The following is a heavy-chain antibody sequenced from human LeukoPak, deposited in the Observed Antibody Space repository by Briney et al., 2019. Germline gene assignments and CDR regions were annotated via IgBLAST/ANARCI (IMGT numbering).Heavy chain of an antibody. Sequence: SETLSLTCTVSGGSISSYYWSWIRQPPGKGLEWIGYIYYSGSTNYNPSLKSRVTISVDTSKNQFSLKLSSVTAADTAVYYCARTYPKTFDIWGQGTMVTVSS. J-gene: IGHJ3*02. CDR1: GGSISSYY. V-gene: IGHV4-59*01. CDR3: ARTYPKTFDI. CDR2: IYYSGST.